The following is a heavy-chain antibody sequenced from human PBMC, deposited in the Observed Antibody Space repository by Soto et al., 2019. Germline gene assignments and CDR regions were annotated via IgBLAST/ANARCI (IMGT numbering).Heavy chain of an antibody. D-gene: IGHD5-12*01. Sequence: QVQLVQSGAEVKKPGSSVKVSCKASGGTFSSYAISWVRQAPGQGLEWMGGIIPIFGTANYAQKFQGRVTITVAESTSTAYMALSSLTAGDTAADFCASGHIAATGIDGDYYYYYGMDVWGQGTTVTVSS. V-gene: IGHV1-69*12. CDR2: IIPIFGTA. J-gene: IGHJ6*02. CDR3: ASGHIAATGIDGDYYYYYGMDV. CDR1: GGTFSSYA.